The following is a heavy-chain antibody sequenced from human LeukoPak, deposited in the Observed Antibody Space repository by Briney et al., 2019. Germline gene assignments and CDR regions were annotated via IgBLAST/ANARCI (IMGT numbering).Heavy chain of an antibody. J-gene: IGHJ4*02. V-gene: IGHV3-30*18. CDR2: ISYDGSNK. Sequence: GGTLRLSCAASGFTFSSYGMHWVRQAPRPGMEWVAVISYDGSNKYYADSVKGRFTISRENSKNTLYLQMNSLRAEDTAVYYCAKEGDTAVGFDYWGQGTLVTVSS. CDR3: AKEGDTAVGFDY. D-gene: IGHD5-18*01. CDR1: GFTFSSYG.